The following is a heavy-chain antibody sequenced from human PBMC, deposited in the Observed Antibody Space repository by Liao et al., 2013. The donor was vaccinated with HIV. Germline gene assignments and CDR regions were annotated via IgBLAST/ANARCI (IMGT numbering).Heavy chain of an antibody. J-gene: IGHJ4*02. D-gene: IGHD6-13*01. CDR1: GDSINSYY. Sequence: QVQLQESGPGLVKPSETLSLTCTVSGDSINSYYWNWIRQPAGKGLEWIGRIYTSGSTNYNPSLKSRVTMSVDTSKNQFSLKLSSVTAADTAVYYCVRAVRDSSSWYVDYWGQGTLVTVSS. CDR3: VRAVRDSSSWYVDY. CDR2: IYTSGST. V-gene: IGHV4-4*07.